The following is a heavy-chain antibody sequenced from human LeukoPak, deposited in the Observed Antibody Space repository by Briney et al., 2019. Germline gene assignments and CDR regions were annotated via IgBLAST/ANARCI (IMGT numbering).Heavy chain of an antibody. J-gene: IGHJ3*02. Sequence: SETLSLTCTVSGGSISSSSYYWGWIRQPPGKGLEWIGYISYSGSTNYNPSLKSRVTISVDTSKNQFSLKLSSVTAADTAVYFCARGPYSYDSSGAFDIWGQGTMVTVSS. D-gene: IGHD3-22*01. CDR1: GGSISSSSYY. CDR3: ARGPYSYDSSGAFDI. V-gene: IGHV4-61*05. CDR2: ISYSGST.